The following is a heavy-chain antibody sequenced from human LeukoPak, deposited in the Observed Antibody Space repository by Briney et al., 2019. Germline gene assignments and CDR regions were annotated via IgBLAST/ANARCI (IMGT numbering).Heavy chain of an antibody. V-gene: IGHV1-69*13. CDR3: ARYSLRSTSLDY. CDR1: GGTFISYA. D-gene: IGHD2-2*01. CDR2: IITIFGTG. Sequence: ASVKVSCKASGGTFISYAISWVGQAPGEGGEGMGGIITIFGTGNYAQKFQGRVTITADESTSTAYMELSSLRSEDTAVYYCARYSLRSTSLDYWGQGTLVTVSS. J-gene: IGHJ4*02.